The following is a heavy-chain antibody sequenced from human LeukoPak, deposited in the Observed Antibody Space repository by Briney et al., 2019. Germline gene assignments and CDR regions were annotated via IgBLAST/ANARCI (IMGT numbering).Heavy chain of an antibody. CDR2: INHSGST. D-gene: IGHD5-12*01. CDR1: GGSFSGYY. V-gene: IGHV4-34*01. Sequence: PSETLSLTCAVYGGSFSGYYWSWIRQPPGKGLEWIGEINHSGSTNYNPSLKSRVTISVDTSKNQFSLKLSSVTAADTAVYYCVRAYDVFDAFDIWGQGTMVTVSS. J-gene: IGHJ3*02. CDR3: VRAYDVFDAFDI.